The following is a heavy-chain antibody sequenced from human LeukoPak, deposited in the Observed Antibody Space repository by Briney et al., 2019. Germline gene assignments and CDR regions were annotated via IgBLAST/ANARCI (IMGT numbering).Heavy chain of an antibody. Sequence: VGSLRLSRAASGFTPDDYAMHCGRQAPGKGLEWVSLISGDGGSTDYADSVTGRFTFSRDNSRRSLYLQMNSLRTEDTALCYCAKDRHVDTAMAHYYCYYMDVWGKGTTVTVSS. CDR2: ISGDGGST. V-gene: IGHV3-43*02. CDR3: AKDRHVDTAMAHYYCYYMDV. J-gene: IGHJ6*03. CDR1: GFTPDDYA. D-gene: IGHD5-18*01.